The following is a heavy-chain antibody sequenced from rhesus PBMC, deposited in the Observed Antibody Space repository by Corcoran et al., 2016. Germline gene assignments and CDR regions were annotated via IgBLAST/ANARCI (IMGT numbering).Heavy chain of an antibody. CDR2: IYGGSGST. CDR3: ARRLATVTLSYFDY. D-gene: IGHD5-36*02. CDR1: GGSISSSNW. V-gene: IGHV4-93*02. Sequence: QVQLQESGPGVVKPSETLSLTRAVSGGSISSSNWWSWIRQSPGKGGEWIGYIYGGSGSTSYNPSLKSRVTISTDTSKNQFSLKLSSVTAADTAVYYCARRLATVTLSYFDYWGQGVLVTVSS. J-gene: IGHJ4*01.